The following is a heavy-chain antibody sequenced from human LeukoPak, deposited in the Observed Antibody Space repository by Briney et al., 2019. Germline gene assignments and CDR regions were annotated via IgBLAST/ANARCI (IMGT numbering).Heavy chain of an antibody. CDR3: ARVYADPDYYFDY. D-gene: IGHD2-8*01. CDR1: GGTFSSFG. J-gene: IGHJ4*02. Sequence: ASVKVSCKASGGTFSSFGISWVQQAPGQGLEWMGGIIPIFGTAHYAQKFQGRVTVTADKSTNTAYMELSRLRSEGTAVYYCARVYADPDYYFDYWGQGTLVTVSS. CDR2: IIPIFGTA. V-gene: IGHV1-69*06.